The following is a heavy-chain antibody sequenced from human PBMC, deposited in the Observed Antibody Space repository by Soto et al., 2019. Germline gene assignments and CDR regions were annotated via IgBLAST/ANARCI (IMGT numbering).Heavy chain of an antibody. CDR1: GFTFSRYS. V-gene: IGHV3-48*02. CDR3: ARDDSGYDGYGMDV. CDR2: ISSSSSTI. Sequence: EVQLVESGGGLVQPGGSLRLSCAASGFTFSRYSMNWVRQAPGKGLEWVSYISSSSSTIYYADSVKGRFTISRDNAKNSLYLQMNSLRDEDTAVYYCARDDSGYDGYGMDVWGQGTTVTVSS. D-gene: IGHD5-12*01. J-gene: IGHJ6*02.